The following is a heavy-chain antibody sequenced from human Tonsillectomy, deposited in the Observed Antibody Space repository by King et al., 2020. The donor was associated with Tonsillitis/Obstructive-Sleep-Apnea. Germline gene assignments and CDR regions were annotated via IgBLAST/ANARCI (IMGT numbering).Heavy chain of an antibody. CDR1: GFSLSTSGVG. CDR2: IYWDDDK. V-gene: IGHV2-5*02. Sequence: FTLKESGPTLVKPTLTLTLTCTFSGFSLSTSGVGVGWIRQPPGKALEWLALIYWDDDKRYSPALKSRHTITKDTSKNQVVLTMTNMDPVDTATYYCATRGSSQYYFDYWGQGTLVTVSS. D-gene: IGHD1-26*01. CDR3: ATRGSSQYYFDY. J-gene: IGHJ4*02.